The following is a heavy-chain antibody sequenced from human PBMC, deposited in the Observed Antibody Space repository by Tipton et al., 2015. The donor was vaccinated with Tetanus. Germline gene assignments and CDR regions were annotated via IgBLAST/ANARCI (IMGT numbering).Heavy chain of an antibody. V-gene: IGHV1-46*01. CDR3: ARYPTSNWNDPNRFDP. CDR1: GYTVTSYY. J-gene: IGHJ5*02. CDR2: IHTSSSYS. D-gene: IGHD1-1*01. Sequence: QLVQSGAEVKKPEASVKGSCKASGYTVTSYYLHWVRQAHGQGHAWMGIIHTSSSYSSYAHKFQGRVTVTRDTSTNTVYMELGILKSEDTAVYYWARYPTSNWNDPNRFDPWGQGTLVPFSS.